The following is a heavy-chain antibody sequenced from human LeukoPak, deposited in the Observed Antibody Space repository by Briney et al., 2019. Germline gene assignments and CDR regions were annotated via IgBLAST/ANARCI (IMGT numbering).Heavy chain of an antibody. D-gene: IGHD4-17*01. V-gene: IGHV3-48*02. Sequence: GGSLRLSCAASGFTFSGFGITWVRQAPGKGLEWVSYITSGSTTIYYADSVKGRFTISRDNAKNSLYLQMNSLRDEDTAVYYCARSRGGYYGDYDYWGQGTLVTVSS. J-gene: IGHJ4*02. CDR2: ITSGSTTI. CDR3: ARSRGGYYGDYDY. CDR1: GFTFSGFG.